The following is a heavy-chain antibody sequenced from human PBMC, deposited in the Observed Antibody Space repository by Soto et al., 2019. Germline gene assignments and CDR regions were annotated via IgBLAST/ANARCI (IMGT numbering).Heavy chain of an antibody. Sequence: GGSLRLSCAAPGFTFSSYAMHWVRQAPGKGLEWVAVISYDGSNKYYADSVKGRFTISRDSSKNTLYLQMNSLRAEDTAVYYCARDTVVTPGYFQHWGQGTLVTVSS. J-gene: IGHJ1*01. V-gene: IGHV3-30-3*01. CDR1: GFTFSSYA. CDR2: ISYDGSNK. D-gene: IGHD2-21*02. CDR3: ARDTVVTPGYFQH.